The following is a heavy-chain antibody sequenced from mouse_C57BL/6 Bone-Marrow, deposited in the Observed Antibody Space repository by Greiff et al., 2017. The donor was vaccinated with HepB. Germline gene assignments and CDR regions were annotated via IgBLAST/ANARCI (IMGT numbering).Heavy chain of an antibody. CDR1: GYTFTSYT. V-gene: IGHV1-4*01. J-gene: IGHJ1*03. CDR2: INPSSGYT. CDR3: ARSTIVTRYFYV. Sequence: VQLQQSGAELARPGASVKMSCKASGYTFTSYTMHWVKQRPGQGLEWIGYINPSSGYTKYNQKFKDKATLTADKSSSTAYMQLSSLTSEDSAVYYCARSTIVTRYFYVWGTGTTVTVSS. D-gene: IGHD2-5*01.